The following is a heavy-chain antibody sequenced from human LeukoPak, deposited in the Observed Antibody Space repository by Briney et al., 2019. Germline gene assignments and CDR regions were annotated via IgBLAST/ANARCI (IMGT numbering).Heavy chain of an antibody. V-gene: IGHV3-48*03. CDR3: ARLWIPLDY. CDR2: ISSSGATA. CDR1: GFSLMTYE. J-gene: IGHJ4*02. D-gene: IGHD5-12*01. Sequence: GGSLRLSCAASGFSLMTYEMTWVRQAPGKGLEWLAYISSSGATAYYADSLMGRFTISRDNARSEVYLQMNSLRADDTAVYYCARLWIPLDYWGQGTPVTVSS.